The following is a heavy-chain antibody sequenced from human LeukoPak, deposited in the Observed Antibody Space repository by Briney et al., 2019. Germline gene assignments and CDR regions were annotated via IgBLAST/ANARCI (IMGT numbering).Heavy chain of an antibody. Sequence: GGSLRLSCAASGFTFSDYYMSWIRQAPGKGLEWISHISSSGNTIYSADSVKGRFTISRDNAENSVYLQMNNLRAEDTAVYYCARVTQWLVESAICNGMDVWGQGTTVTVSS. D-gene: IGHD6-19*01. CDR1: GFTFSDYY. V-gene: IGHV3-11*01. J-gene: IGHJ6*02. CDR2: ISSSGNTI. CDR3: ARVTQWLVESAICNGMDV.